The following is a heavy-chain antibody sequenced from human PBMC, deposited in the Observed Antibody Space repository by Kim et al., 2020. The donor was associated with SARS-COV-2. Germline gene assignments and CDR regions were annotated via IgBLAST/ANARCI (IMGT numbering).Heavy chain of an antibody. V-gene: IGHV3-30*01. D-gene: IGHD3-3*01. J-gene: IGHJ4*02. CDR3: ARRDFWSTYPFDY. Sequence: HYVASVKGRFTISRDNSKNTILLQMNSLTPDDKAVYYCARRDFWSTYPFDYWGQGPLLTVSS.